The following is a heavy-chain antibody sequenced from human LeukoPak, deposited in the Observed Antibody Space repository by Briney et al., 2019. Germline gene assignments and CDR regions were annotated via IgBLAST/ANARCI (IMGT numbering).Heavy chain of an antibody. V-gene: IGHV3-74*01. Sequence: GGSLRLSCAASGFTFSSYWMHWVRQAPGKGLVWVSRINSDGSSTSYADSVKGRFTISRDNAKSTLYLQMNSLRAEDTAVYYCARVPYGRAGTGYFDYWGQGTLVTVSS. CDR3: ARVPYGRAGTGYFDY. CDR2: INSDGSST. J-gene: IGHJ4*02. CDR1: GFTFSSYW. D-gene: IGHD1-14*01.